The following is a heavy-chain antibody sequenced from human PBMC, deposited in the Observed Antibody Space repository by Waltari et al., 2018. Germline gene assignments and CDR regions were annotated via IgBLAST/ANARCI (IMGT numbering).Heavy chain of an antibody. V-gene: IGHV4-38-2*01. CDR3: ARVVVPAAPVDY. J-gene: IGHJ4*02. Sequence: QVQLQESGPGLVKPSETLSLTCAVSGYSISSGYYWGWIRQPPGKGLEWIGSIYHSGSTYYNPSLKSRVTISVDTSKNQFSLKLSSVTAADTAVYYCARVVVPAAPVDYWGQGTLVTVSS. CDR1: GYSISSGYY. D-gene: IGHD2-2*01. CDR2: IYHSGST.